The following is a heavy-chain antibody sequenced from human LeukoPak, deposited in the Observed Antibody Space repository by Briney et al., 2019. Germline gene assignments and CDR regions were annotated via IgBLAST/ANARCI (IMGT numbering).Heavy chain of an antibody. D-gene: IGHD3-16*01. CDR2: ISAYNGNT. V-gene: IGHV1-18*01. CDR1: GYTFTSYD. CDR3: ARDGMITFGGDQYYFDY. Sequence: ASVKVSCKASGYTFTSYDINWVRQATGQGLEWMGWISAYNGNTNYAQKLQGRVTMTTDTSTSTAYMELRSLRSDDTAVYYCARDGMITFGGDQYYFDYWGQGTLVTVSS. J-gene: IGHJ4*02.